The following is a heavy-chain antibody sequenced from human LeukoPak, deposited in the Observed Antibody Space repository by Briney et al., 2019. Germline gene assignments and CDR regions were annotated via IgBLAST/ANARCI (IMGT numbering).Heavy chain of an antibody. Sequence: ASVKVSCKVSGYTLTELSMHWVRQAPGKGLEWMGGFDPEDGETIYAQKFQGRVTMTEDTSTDTAYMELSSLRSEDTAVYYCATDTYYYGSGSWTLCYWGQGTLVTVSS. V-gene: IGHV1-24*01. CDR2: FDPEDGET. CDR3: ATDTYYYGSGSWTLCY. J-gene: IGHJ4*02. CDR1: GYTLTELS. D-gene: IGHD3-10*01.